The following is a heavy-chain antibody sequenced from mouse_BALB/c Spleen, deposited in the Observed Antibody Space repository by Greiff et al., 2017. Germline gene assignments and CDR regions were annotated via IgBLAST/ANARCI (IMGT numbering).Heavy chain of an antibody. D-gene: IGHD2-1*01. CDR2: INPSNGGT. CDR3: TNGNSWFAY. Sequence: VQLQQPGAELVKPGASVKLSCKASGYTFTSYYMYWVKQRPGQGLEWIGGINPSNGGTNFNEKFKSKATLTVDKSSSTAYMQLSSLTSEDSAVYYCTNGNSWFAYWGQGTLVTVSA. V-gene: IGHV1S81*02. J-gene: IGHJ3*01. CDR1: GYTFTSYY.